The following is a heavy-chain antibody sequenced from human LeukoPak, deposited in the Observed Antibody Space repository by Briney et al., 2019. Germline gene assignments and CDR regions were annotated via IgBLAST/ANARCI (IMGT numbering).Heavy chain of an antibody. CDR2: ISGSGGST. CDR1: GFTFSSYA. J-gene: IGHJ4*02. V-gene: IGHV3-23*01. D-gene: IGHD3-9*01. Sequence: PGGSLRLSCAASGFTFSSYAMSWVRQAPGKGLEWVSAISGSGGSTYYADSVKGRFTISRDNSKNTLYLQMNSLRAEDTAVYYCAKATDYDILTPLLDYWGQGTLVTVSS. CDR3: AKATDYDILTPLLDY.